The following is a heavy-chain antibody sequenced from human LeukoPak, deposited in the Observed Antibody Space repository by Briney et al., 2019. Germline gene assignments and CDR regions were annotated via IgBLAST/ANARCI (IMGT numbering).Heavy chain of an antibody. CDR2: ISGSGGST. Sequence: AGGSLRLSCAASGFTFSSYAMSWVRQAPGKGLEWVSAISGSGGSTYYADSVKGRFTISRDNSKNTLYLQMNSLRAEDTAVYYCAKDGYDVPWVGDDLVRWGQGTLVTVSS. CDR1: GFTFSSYA. V-gene: IGHV3-23*01. J-gene: IGHJ4*02. CDR3: AKDGYDVPWVGDDLVR. D-gene: IGHD5-12*01.